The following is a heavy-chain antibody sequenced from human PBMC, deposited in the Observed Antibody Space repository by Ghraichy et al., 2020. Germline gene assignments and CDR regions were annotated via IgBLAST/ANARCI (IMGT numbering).Heavy chain of an antibody. CDR1: GASISSSY. J-gene: IGHJ4*02. Sequence: SETLSLTCTVSGASISSSYWSWIRQPPGKGLEWIGYIYYTGSTDYNPSLKSRVTISVDTSKNQFSLKLSSVTAADTAVYYCVRDDSTFHFDYWGPGTLVTVSS. D-gene: IGHD2-21*01. CDR3: VRDDSTFHFDY. V-gene: IGHV4-59*01. CDR2: IYYTGST.